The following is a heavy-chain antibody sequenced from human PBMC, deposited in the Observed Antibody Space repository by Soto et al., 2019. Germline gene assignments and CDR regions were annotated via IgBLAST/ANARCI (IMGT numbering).Heavy chain of an antibody. J-gene: IGHJ4*02. Sequence: ASVKVSCKASGYTFTSYGITWVRQAPGQGLEWMGWISAYNGNTHFAQKLQGRVTMTTDTSTSTAYMELRSLRSDDTAVYYCARDLSAGATGYWGQGTLVTGSS. CDR3: ARDLSAGATGY. D-gene: IGHD1-26*01. V-gene: IGHV1-18*01. CDR1: GYTFTSYG. CDR2: ISAYNGNT.